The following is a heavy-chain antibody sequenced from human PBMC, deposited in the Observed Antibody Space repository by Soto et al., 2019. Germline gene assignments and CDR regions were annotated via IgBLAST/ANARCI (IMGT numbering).Heavy chain of an antibody. CDR2: IWYDGSNK. D-gene: IGHD6-13*01. J-gene: IGHJ4*02. V-gene: IGHV3-33*01. Sequence: QVQLVESGGGVVQPGRSLRLSCAASGFTFSSYGMHWVRQAPGKGLEWVALIWYDGSNKYYADSVKGRFTISRDNSKDTLHLRMNSLRAEDTAVYYCASSGNQGSTWSNDYWGQGTLVSVSP. CDR3: ASSGNQGSTWSNDY. CDR1: GFTFSSYG.